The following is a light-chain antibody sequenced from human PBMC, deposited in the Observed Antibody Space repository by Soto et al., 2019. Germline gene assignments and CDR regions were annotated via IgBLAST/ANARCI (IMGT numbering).Light chain of an antibody. Sequence: DIQMTQSPSSLSASVGDRVTITCRASQDISNLLDWFQQKPGKAPKTLIYDASRLHSGVQSKFSGSGSGTYFTLTISSLQPEDFATYYCLQYKSYPRTFGPGTKVDIK. J-gene: IGKJ1*01. CDR2: DAS. CDR3: LQYKSYPRT. V-gene: IGKV1-16*02. CDR1: QDISNL.